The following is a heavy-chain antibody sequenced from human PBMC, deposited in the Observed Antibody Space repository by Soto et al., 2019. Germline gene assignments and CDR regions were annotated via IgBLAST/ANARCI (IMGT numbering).Heavy chain of an antibody. Sequence: HVQLVESGGGVVQPGRSLRLSCAASGFNFSAYDMHWVRQAPGKGLEWVAIISYDGIKEYYADSVKGRYTVSRDNSKNTLTLQMSSLRAEDTAVYYCVKDIQGLGFYYGRGDYWGQGTLVTVSS. V-gene: IGHV3-30*18. CDR2: ISYDGIKE. D-gene: IGHD3-22*01. CDR1: GFNFSAYD. CDR3: VKDIQGLGFYYGRGDY. J-gene: IGHJ4*02.